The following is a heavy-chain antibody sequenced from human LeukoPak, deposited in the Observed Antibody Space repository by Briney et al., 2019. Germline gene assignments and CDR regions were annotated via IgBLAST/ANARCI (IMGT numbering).Heavy chain of an antibody. V-gene: IGHV1-69*13. CDR3: ARGAGGFCLNY. Sequence: ASVKVSCKASGGTFSSYDISWVRRAPGQGLERMGGIIPIFGTANYAQKFQGRVTITADESTSTAYMELSSLRSEDTAVYYCARGAGGFCLNYWGQGTLVTVSS. CDR2: IIPIFGTA. D-gene: IGHD2-8*02. CDR1: GGTFSSYD. J-gene: IGHJ4*02.